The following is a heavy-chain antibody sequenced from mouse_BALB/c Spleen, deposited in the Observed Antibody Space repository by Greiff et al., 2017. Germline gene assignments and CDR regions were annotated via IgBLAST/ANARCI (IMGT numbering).Heavy chain of an antibody. CDR1: GFNIKDYY. J-gene: IGHJ1*01. V-gene: IGHV14-1*02. CDR3: ARLTGTDWYFDV. Sequence: EVMLVESGAELVRPGALVKLSCKASGFNIKDYYMHWVKQRPEQGLEWIGWIDPENGNTIYDPKFQGKASITADTSSNTAYLQLSSLTSEDTAVYYCARLTGTDWYFDVWGAGTTVTVSS. CDR2: IDPENGNT. D-gene: IGHD4-1*01.